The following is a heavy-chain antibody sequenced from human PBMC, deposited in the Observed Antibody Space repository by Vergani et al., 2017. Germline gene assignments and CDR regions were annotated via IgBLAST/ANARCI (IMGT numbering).Heavy chain of an antibody. CDR2: IYTSGST. Sequence: QVQLQESGPGLVKPSQTLSLTCTVSGGSISSGSYYWSWIRQPAGKGLEWIGGIYTSGSTNYNPSLKSRVTMSVDTSKNQFSLKLSSVTAADTAVYYCARARARYYFDYWGQGTVVTVSA. CDR3: ARARARYYFDY. V-gene: IGHV4-61*02. CDR1: GGSISSGSYY. J-gene: IGHJ4*02. D-gene: IGHD3-10*01.